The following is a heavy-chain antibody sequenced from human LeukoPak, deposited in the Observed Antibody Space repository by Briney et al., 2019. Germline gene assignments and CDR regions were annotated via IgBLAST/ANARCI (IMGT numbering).Heavy chain of an antibody. D-gene: IGHD5-18*01. CDR3: ARDLQLTHYYYYMDV. CDR2: IYYSGST. V-gene: IGHV4-59*12. J-gene: IGHJ6*03. CDR1: GGSISSYY. Sequence: PSETLSLTCTVSGGSISSYYWSWIRQPPGKGLEWIGYIYYSGSTNYNPSLKSRVTISVDTSKNQFSLKLSSVTAADTAVYYCARDLQLTHYYYYMDVWGKGTTVTVSS.